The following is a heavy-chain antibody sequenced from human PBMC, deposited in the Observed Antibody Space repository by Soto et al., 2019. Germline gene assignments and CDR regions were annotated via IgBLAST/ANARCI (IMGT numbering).Heavy chain of an antibody. V-gene: IGHV3-30*18. Sequence: QEHLVESGGGVLQPGTSLRLSCVASGFSFSKYGMHWVRQAPGKGLEWVAFVSSDGNNKYYADSVKGRFTISRDNSRNTVYLQVDSLRIDDTALYYCAKDRVIQLLPIWPDPWGQGTLVTVCS. CDR1: GFSFSKYG. D-gene: IGHD1-1*01. CDR2: VSSDGNNK. J-gene: IGHJ5*02. CDR3: AKDRVIQLLPIWPDP.